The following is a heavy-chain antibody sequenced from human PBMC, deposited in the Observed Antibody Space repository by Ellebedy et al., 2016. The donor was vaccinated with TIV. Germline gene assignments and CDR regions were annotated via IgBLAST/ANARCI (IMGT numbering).Heavy chain of an antibody. CDR3: ARGPQTVGGQYYYDSSGYYFDY. D-gene: IGHD3-22*01. CDR1: GGTFSSYA. CDR2: IIPIFGTA. V-gene: IGHV1-69*13. J-gene: IGHJ4*02. Sequence: ASVKVSCKASGGTFSSYAISWVRQAPGQGLEWMGGIIPIFGTANYAQKFQGRVTITADESTSTAYMELSSLRSEDTAVYYCARGPQTVGGQYYYDSSGYYFDYWGQGTLVTVSS.